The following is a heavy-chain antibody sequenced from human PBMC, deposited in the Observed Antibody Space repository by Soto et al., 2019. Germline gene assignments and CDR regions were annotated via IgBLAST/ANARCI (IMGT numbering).Heavy chain of an antibody. D-gene: IGHD6-19*01. CDR2: INHSGST. Sequence: QVQLQQWGAGLLKPSETLSLTCAVYGGSFSGYYWCWIRQPPGKGLEWIGEINHSGSTNYNPSLRSRDTLSVETSKNQFSLKLSSVTAADTAVYYCARFDLDSSGWRRKYYYYYGMDVWGQGTTVTVSS. CDR1: GGSFSGYY. J-gene: IGHJ6*02. CDR3: ARFDLDSSGWRRKYYYYYGMDV. V-gene: IGHV4-34*01.